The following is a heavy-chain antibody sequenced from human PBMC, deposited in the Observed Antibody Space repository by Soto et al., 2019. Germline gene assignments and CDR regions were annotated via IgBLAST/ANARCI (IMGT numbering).Heavy chain of an antibody. Sequence: EVQLVESGGGLVQPGRSLRLSCAASGFTFDDYAMHWVRQAPGKGLEWVSGISWNSGSIGYADSVKGRFTISRDNAKNSLYLQMNSLRAEDTAVYYCAKDYDILTGAWGAFDIWGQGTMVTVSS. V-gene: IGHV3-9*01. CDR3: AKDYDILTGAWGAFDI. J-gene: IGHJ3*02. D-gene: IGHD3-9*01. CDR1: GFTFDDYA. CDR2: ISWNSGSI.